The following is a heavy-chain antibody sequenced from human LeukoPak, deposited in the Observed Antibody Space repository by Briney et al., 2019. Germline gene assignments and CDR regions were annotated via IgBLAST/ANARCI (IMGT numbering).Heavy chain of an antibody. Sequence: PGGSLRLSCAASGFTFSTYAMSWVRQAPGKGLEWVSSISGSGGSTYYADSVKGRFTISRDNSKDTLYLQMNRLRAEDTAVYYCAKKESITMVRGVISPYFDYWGQGTLVTVSS. V-gene: IGHV3-23*01. CDR3: AKKESITMVRGVISPYFDY. J-gene: IGHJ4*02. D-gene: IGHD3-10*01. CDR1: GFTFSTYA. CDR2: ISGSGGST.